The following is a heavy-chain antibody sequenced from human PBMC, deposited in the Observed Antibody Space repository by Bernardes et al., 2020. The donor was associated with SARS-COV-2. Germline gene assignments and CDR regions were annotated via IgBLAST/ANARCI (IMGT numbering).Heavy chain of an antibody. J-gene: IGHJ4*02. CDR3: AKGGWVDWQYIFDY. CDR2: ISGSGGKT. D-gene: IGHD3-9*01. CDR1: GFTFNSFA. Sequence: GGSLRLSCAGSGFTFNSFAMSWVRQPPGKRLEWVSAISGSGGKTYYADSVRGRFTISRDNIRNTVHLQMNSLRDEDTAIYYCAKGGWVDWQYIFDYWGQGALVTVSS. V-gene: IGHV3-23*01.